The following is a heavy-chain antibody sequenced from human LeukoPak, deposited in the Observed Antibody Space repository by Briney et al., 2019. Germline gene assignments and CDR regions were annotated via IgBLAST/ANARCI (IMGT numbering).Heavy chain of an antibody. CDR2: ISTSGSTK. J-gene: IGHJ4*02. CDR3: ARDPSYGDYPLSDY. V-gene: IGHV3-48*01. Sequence: GGSLRLSCAASGFIFSDYSMNWVRQAPGKGLEWVSYISTSGSTKYYADSMKGRFTISRDNAKSSLYLQLNSLRADDTAVYYCARDPSYGDYPLSDYWGQGTLVTVSS. CDR1: GFIFSDYS. D-gene: IGHD4-17*01.